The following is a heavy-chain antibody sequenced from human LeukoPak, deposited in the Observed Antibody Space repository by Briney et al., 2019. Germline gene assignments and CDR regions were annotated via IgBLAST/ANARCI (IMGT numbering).Heavy chain of an antibody. CDR2: IYTSGST. D-gene: IGHD3-22*01. Sequence: SETLSLTCAVYGGSFTGYYWSWIRQPAGKGLEWIGRIYTSGSTNYNPSLKSRVTMSVDTSKNQFSLKLSSVTAADMAVYYCARDRLYYYDSSGWADFDYWGQGTLVTVSS. CDR3: ARDRLYYYDSSGWADFDY. CDR1: GGSFTGYY. V-gene: IGHV4-4*07. J-gene: IGHJ4*02.